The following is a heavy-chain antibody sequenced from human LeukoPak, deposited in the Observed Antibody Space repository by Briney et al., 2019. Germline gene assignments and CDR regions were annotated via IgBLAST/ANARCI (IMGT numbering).Heavy chain of an antibody. CDR1: GFTFSSYG. Sequence: GRSLRLSCAASGFTFSSYGMHWVRQAPGRGLEWVAIIWYDGSNEDYADSVKGRFTISRDNSKNTLYLQMNSLRAEDAAVYYCATETRDRNFDYWGQGTLVTVSP. D-gene: IGHD2-15*01. J-gene: IGHJ4*02. V-gene: IGHV3-33*01. CDR2: IWYDGSNE. CDR3: ATETRDRNFDY.